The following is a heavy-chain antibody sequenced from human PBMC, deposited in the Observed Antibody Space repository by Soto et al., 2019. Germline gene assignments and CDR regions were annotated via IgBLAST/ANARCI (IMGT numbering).Heavy chain of an antibody. CDR1: GYSFTTYW. V-gene: IGHV5-10-1*01. D-gene: IGHD6-13*01. Sequence: GASLKISRNGSGYSFTTYWISWVRQMPGKGLEWMGRIDPSDSYTNYNPSSQSHVTISIDKSISTAYLQWSSLKASDTAMYYCGRLIAGAAPDYWGKGTLVTVSS. CDR2: IDPSDSYT. CDR3: GRLIAGAAPDY. J-gene: IGHJ4*02.